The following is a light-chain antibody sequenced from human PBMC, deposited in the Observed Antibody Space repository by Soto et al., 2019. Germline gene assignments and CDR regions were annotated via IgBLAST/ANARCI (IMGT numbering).Light chain of an antibody. Sequence: QSALTQPRSVSGSPGQSVTISCTGTSSDIGAYNFVSWYQHHPGKAPKLMIYDVNKWPSGVPDRLSGSKSGNTASLTISGLQAEDEADYYFSSYADSYTPVFGGGTKLTVL. J-gene: IGLJ2*01. CDR1: SSDIGAYNF. CDR2: DVN. CDR3: SSYADSYTPV. V-gene: IGLV2-11*01.